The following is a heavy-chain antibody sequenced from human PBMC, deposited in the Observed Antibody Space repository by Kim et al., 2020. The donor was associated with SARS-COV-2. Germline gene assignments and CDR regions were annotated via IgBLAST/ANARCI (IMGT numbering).Heavy chain of an antibody. Sequence: VKGRFTISRDNAKNSLYLQRNSRRAEDTAVYYCARAKAGLGAYYYYGMDVWGQGTTVTVSS. D-gene: IGHD7-27*01. J-gene: IGHJ6*02. V-gene: IGHV3-21*01. CDR3: ARAKAGLGAYYYYGMDV.